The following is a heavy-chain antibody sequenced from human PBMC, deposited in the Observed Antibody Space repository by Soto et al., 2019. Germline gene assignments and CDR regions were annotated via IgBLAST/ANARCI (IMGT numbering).Heavy chain of an antibody. CDR1: GGYIDTSPYY. CDR2: IYSSGTT. CDR3: ARPKWFGEMDV. Sequence: QLQLQESGPGLVNPSETLSLTCTVSGGYIDTSPYYWGWVRQPPGKGLEWIGHIYSSGTTYYNSSLKSRVTISLDTSKNQFSLKLTSLTAADTAVYSCARPKWFGEMDVWGQGTTVSV. D-gene: IGHD3-10*01. J-gene: IGHJ6*02. V-gene: IGHV4-39*01.